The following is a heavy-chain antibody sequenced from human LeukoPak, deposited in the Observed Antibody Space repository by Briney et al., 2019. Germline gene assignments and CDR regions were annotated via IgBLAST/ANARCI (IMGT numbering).Heavy chain of an antibody. V-gene: IGHV3-30*02. CDR1: GFTFSSYG. CDR3: AKDSTTEGLDY. CDR2: IWYGGSNK. D-gene: IGHD4-17*01. J-gene: IGHJ4*02. Sequence: PGGSLRLSCAASGFTFSSYGMHWVRQAPGKGLEWVAVIWYGGSNKYYADSVKGRFTISRDNSKNTLYLQMNSLRAEDTAVYYCAKDSTTEGLDYWGQGTLVTVSS.